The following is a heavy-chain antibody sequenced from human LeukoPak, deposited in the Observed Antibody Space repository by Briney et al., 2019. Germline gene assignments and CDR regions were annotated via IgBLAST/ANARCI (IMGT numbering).Heavy chain of an antibody. CDR2: MNPNSGNT. J-gene: IGHJ4*02. D-gene: IGHD2-21*02. V-gene: IGHV1-8*01. CDR3: ARLTHEDY. CDR1: GYTFTNYD. Sequence: ASVKVSCKPSGYTFTNYDINWVRQAAGQGLEWMGWMNPNSGNTGYAQKFQGRVTMTRNTSISTDYMELSSLRSEDTAVYYCARLTHEDYWGQGTLVTVSS.